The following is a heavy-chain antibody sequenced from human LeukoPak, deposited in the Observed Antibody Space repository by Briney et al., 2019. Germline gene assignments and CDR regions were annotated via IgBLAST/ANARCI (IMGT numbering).Heavy chain of an antibody. V-gene: IGHV3-30-3*01. J-gene: IGHJ4*02. CDR3: ARVPGQYSSSWSFDY. CDR1: GFTFSSYA. D-gene: IGHD6-13*01. CDR2: ISYDGSNK. Sequence: GGSLRLSCAASGFTFSSYAMHWVRQAPGKGLEWVAVISYDGSNKYYADSVKGRFTISRGNSKNTLYLQMNSLRAEDTAVYYCARVPGQYSSSWSFDYWGQGTLVTVSS.